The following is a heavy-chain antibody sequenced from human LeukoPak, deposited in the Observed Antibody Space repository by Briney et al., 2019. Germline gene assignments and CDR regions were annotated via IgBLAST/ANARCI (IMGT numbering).Heavy chain of an antibody. J-gene: IGHJ5*02. Sequence: SETLSLTCDVSGGSISSGLYSWSWIRQPLGKGLEWIGYIYHTGSTYYNPSLKSRVTISVDTSKNQFSLKLSSVTAADTAVYYCAREPLRAESRWFDPWGQGILVTVSS. CDR1: GGSISSGLYS. D-gene: IGHD1-26*01. CDR2: IYHTGST. CDR3: AREPLRAESRWFDP. V-gene: IGHV4-30-2*01.